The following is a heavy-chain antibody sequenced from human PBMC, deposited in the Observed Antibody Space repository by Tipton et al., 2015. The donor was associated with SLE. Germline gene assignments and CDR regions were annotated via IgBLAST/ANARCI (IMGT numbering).Heavy chain of an antibody. CDR3: ARGGVGGYDYFDF. CDR1: GASISTDGVY. D-gene: IGHD5-12*01. J-gene: IGHJ4*02. CDR2: IHHSGST. Sequence: TLSLTCIVSGASISTDGVYWSWIRQHPGKGLEWIGHIHHSGSTNYSPSLKSRLTISVDTSKNLFSLKLSSVTAADTAVYYCARGGVGGYDYFDFWGQGTLVTVSS. V-gene: IGHV4-31*03.